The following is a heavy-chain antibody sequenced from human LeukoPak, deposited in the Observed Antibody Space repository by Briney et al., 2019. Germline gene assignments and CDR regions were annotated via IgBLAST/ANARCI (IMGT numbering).Heavy chain of an antibody. CDR2: MNPNSGNT. D-gene: IGHD2-2*02. V-gene: IGHV1-8*03. J-gene: IGHJ5*02. CDR3: ARGGLPRYCSSTSCYTKWFDP. CDR1: GYTFTSYD. Sequence: ASVKVSCKASGYTFTSYDINWVRQATGQGLEWMGWMNPNSGNTGYAQTFQGRVTITRDTSISTAYMELSSLRSEDTAVYYCARGGLPRYCSSTSCYTKWFDPWGQGTLVTVSS.